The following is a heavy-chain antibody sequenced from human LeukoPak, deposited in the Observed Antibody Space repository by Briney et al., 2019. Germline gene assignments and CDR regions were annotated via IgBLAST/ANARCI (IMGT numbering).Heavy chain of an antibody. CDR3: ARGYRASGWYFYFDY. D-gene: IGHD6-19*01. Sequence: SETLSLTCAVYGGSFSGYYWSWIRQAPGKGLEWIGEINHSGSTNYNPSLKSRVTISVDTSKNQFSRKVNSVTATDTAVYYCARGYRASGWYFYFDYWGQGTLATVSS. V-gene: IGHV4-34*01. J-gene: IGHJ4*02. CDR2: INHSGST. CDR1: GGSFSGYY.